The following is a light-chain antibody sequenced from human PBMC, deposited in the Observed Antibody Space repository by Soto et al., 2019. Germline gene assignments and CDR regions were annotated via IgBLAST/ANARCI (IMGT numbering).Light chain of an antibody. V-gene: IGKV3-20*01. CDR2: AAS. CDR1: QSVSSTF. Sequence: IVLTQSPGTLSLSPGERATLSCRASQSVSSTFLAWYQQKPGQAPRLLIYAASSRATGIPDRFSGSGSGTEFTLTISSLQSEDFAVYYCQQYNNWPPWTFGQGTKVDIK. CDR3: QQYNNWPPWT. J-gene: IGKJ1*01.